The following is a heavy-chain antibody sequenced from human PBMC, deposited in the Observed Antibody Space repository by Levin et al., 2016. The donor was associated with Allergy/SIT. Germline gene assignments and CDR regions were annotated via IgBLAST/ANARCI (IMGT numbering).Heavy chain of an antibody. CDR2: ISNVGDRQ. J-gene: IGHJ3*01. V-gene: IGHV3-30*18. CDR3: AKERGVWDGFDV. CDR1: GLSLSPFG. Sequence: GGSLRLSCAASGLSLSPFGMHWVRHSPGKGLEWVAVISNVGDRQHYLDSVDGRFIISRDNYRNYVYLQMSSLRPDDTGVYYCAKERGVWDGFDVWGQGIMVTVSS.